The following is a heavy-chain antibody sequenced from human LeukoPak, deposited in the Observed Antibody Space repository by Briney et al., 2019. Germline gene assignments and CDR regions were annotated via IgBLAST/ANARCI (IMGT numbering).Heavy chain of an antibody. CDR1: GFTFTIYS. J-gene: IGHJ3*01. CDR2: ISSYSTYM. Sequence: GGSLRLSCAASGFTFTIYSMNWVRQAPGKGLEWVSSISSYSTYMSYADSVKGRFTISRDNAKNSLYLQMNSLRAEDTAVYYCARWRNYDGRSGYYQDAFDVWGQGTMVTVSS. V-gene: IGHV3-21*01. CDR3: ARWRNYDGRSGYYQDAFDV. D-gene: IGHD3-22*01.